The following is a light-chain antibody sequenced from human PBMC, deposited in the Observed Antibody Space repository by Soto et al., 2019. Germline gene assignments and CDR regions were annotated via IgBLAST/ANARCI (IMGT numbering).Light chain of an antibody. J-gene: IGLJ1*01. Sequence: SYERTQPPWVSVSPGQTARITCSGDALPKQYAYWYQQKPGQAPVLVIYKDSERPSGIPERFSGSSSGTTVTLTISGVQAEDEADYYCQSADSSGTYYVFGTGTKVTVL. V-gene: IGLV3-25*02. CDR1: ALPKQY. CDR3: QSADSSGTYYV. CDR2: KDS.